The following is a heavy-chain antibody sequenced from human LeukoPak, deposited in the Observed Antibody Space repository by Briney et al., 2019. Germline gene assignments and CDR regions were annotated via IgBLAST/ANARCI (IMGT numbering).Heavy chain of an antibody. CDR1: GHSITTGYL. V-gene: IGHV4-38-2*02. CDR3: ATDVLLCGGNICNFFDP. Sequence: PSETLSLTCSVSGHSITTGYLWAWIRQSPGKGLEWIASVSHSGTTYYNPPLKSRVTISLDTSRNQLSLKLSSVTAADTAVYYCATDVLLCGGNICNFFDPWGQGTLVTVSS. CDR2: VSHSGTT. J-gene: IGHJ5*01. D-gene: IGHD2-15*01.